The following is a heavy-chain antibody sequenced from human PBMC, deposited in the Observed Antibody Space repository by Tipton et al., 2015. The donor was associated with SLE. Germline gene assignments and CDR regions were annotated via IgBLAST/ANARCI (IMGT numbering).Heavy chain of an antibody. CDR1: GGSVSPYY. CDR3: ARGPSAAGTYL. Sequence: LRLSCTVSGGSVSPYYWNWIRQSPGKGLEWIGYIFHSGGTNYNPSLKSRVTILVDTSKNQVSLRLSSVSAADTAIYYCARGPSAAGTYLWGQGTLVTVSS. CDR2: IFHSGGT. D-gene: IGHD6-13*01. J-gene: IGHJ5*02. V-gene: IGHV4-59*02.